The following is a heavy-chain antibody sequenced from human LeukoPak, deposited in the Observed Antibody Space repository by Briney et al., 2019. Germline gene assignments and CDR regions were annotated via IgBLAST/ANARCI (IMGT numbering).Heavy chain of an antibody. V-gene: IGHV3-7*01. CDR1: GFTFSGHW. CDR2: INQGGSDK. CDR3: TRDRSRAEDD. Sequence: GGSLRLSCAASGFTFSGHWMSWVGQAPGKGLEWVANINQGGSDKYYVDSVKGRFTISRDNANDLLYLQMNSLRGEDTAVYYCTRDRSRAEDDWGQGTLVTVSS. J-gene: IGHJ4*02. D-gene: IGHD1-14*01.